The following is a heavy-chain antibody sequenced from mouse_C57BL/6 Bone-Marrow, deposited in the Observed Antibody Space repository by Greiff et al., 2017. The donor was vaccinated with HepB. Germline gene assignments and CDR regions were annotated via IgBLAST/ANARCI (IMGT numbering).Heavy chain of an antibody. D-gene: IGHD1-1*01. CDR2: IDPSDSET. V-gene: IGHV1-52*01. CDR3: ARRYYGSSYYFDY. Sequence: VKQRPIQGLEWIGNIDPSDSETHYNQKFKDKATLTVDKSSSTAYMQLSSLTSEDSAVYYCARRYYGSSYYFDYWGQGTTLTVSS. J-gene: IGHJ2*01.